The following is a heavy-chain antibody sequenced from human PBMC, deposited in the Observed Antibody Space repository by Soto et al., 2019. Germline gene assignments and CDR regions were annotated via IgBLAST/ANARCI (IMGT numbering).Heavy chain of an antibody. CDR2: IIPIFGTP. Sequence: QVQLVQSGAEVKEPGSAVKVSCKAPADSFSSYGISWVRQAPGQGLEWMGGIIPIFGTPNYAEKFQGRVTINADESTNTAYMELSSLRSEDTALYYCARVFPDGWVEPGVVRGYLDTWGRGTLVTVSS. V-gene: IGHV1-69*01. D-gene: IGHD3-3*01. J-gene: IGHJ4*02. CDR3: ARVFPDGWVEPGVVRGYLDT. CDR1: ADSFSSYG.